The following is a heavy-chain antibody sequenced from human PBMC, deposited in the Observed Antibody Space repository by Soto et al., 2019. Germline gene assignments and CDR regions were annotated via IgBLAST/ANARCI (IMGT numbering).Heavy chain of an antibody. D-gene: IGHD6-19*01. CDR3: VRDVSSGWHFVS. V-gene: IGHV3-7*01. J-gene: IGHJ4*02. CDR2: VRQDGSQK. CDR1: GFTFSSYW. Sequence: EVQLVESGGGLVQPGGSLRLSCEASGFTFSSYWMSWVRQAPGKGLEWVANVRQDGSQKYLVDSVKGRFTISRDNAKNSMYLQMNSLRAEDTAVYYCVRDVSSGWHFVSWGQGTLVTVSS.